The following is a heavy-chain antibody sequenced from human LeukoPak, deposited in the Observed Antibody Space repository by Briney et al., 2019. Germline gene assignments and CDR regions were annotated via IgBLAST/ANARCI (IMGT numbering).Heavy chain of an antibody. CDR3: ARTSGYVDY. Sequence: GGSLRLSCSASGFTFSSYGLHWVRQAPGKGLEHVSAIISYGGSTYYADSVRGRSTISRDNSKNTLYLQMSSLRVEDTAVYYCARTSGYVDYWGQGTLVTVSS. J-gene: IGHJ4*02. V-gene: IGHV3-64D*06. D-gene: IGHD1-26*01. CDR2: IISYGGST. CDR1: GFTFSSYG.